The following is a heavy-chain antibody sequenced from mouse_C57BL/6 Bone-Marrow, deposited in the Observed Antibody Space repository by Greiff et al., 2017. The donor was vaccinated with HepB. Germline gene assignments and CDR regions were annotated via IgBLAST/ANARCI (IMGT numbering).Heavy chain of an antibody. Sequence: VQGVESGPGLVAPSQSLSITCTVSGFSLTSYGVHWVRQPPGKGLEWLVVIWSDGSTTYNSALKSRLSISKDNSKSQVFLKMNSLQTDDTAMYYCARHYDYDGYYFDYWGQGTTLTVSS. CDR3: ARHYDYDGYYFDY. J-gene: IGHJ2*01. D-gene: IGHD2-4*01. CDR1: GFSLTSYG. V-gene: IGHV2-6*03. CDR2: IWSDGST.